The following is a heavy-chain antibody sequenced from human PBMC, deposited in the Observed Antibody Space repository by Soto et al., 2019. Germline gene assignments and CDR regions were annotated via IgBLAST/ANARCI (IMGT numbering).Heavy chain of an antibody. J-gene: IGHJ4*02. CDR2: ISGSGGST. CDR1: GFTFSSYA. V-gene: IGHV3-23*01. Sequence: EVQLLESGGGLVQPGGSLRLSCAASGFTFSSYAMSWVRQAPGKGLEWVSAISGSGGSTYYADSVKGRFTIYRDNSKNTLYLQMNSLRAEDTAVYYCAKAWFGELQGYYFDYWGQGTLVTVSS. D-gene: IGHD3-10*01. CDR3: AKAWFGELQGYYFDY.